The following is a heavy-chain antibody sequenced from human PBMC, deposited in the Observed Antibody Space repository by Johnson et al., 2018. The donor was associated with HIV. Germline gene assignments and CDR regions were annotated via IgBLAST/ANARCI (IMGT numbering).Heavy chain of an antibody. V-gene: IGHV3-11*04. CDR3: ARDPTSTGLSGTFGDAFHI. CDR2: ISSSGSLT. D-gene: IGHD2/OR15-2a*01. CDR1: GFTLSDYY. J-gene: IGHJ3*02. Sequence: QVQLVESGGGLVKPGGSLRLSCAASGFTLSDYYMSWIRQAPGKGLEWLSYISSSGSLTYYAASVRGRFPISRDNSKNTLYLQMNSLGAEDTAVYYCARDPTSTGLSGTFGDAFHIWGQGTIVTVSS.